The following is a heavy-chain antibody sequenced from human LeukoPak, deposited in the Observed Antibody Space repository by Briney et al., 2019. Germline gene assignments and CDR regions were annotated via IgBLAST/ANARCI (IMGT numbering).Heavy chain of an antibody. CDR2: ISYDGSNK. CDR3: TREGITAAADY. CDR1: GFTFSSYA. V-gene: IGHV3-30-3*01. J-gene: IGHJ4*02. Sequence: GGSLRLSCAASGFTFSSYAMHWVRQAPGKGLEWVAVISYDGSNKYYADSVKGRFTISRDNAKNLLDLQMNSLRTEDTAVYYCTREGITAAADYWGQGTLVTVSS. D-gene: IGHD6-13*01.